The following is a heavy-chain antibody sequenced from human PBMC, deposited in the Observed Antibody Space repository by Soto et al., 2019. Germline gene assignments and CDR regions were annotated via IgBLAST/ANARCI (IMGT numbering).Heavy chain of an antibody. CDR1: GFSFSDYA. CDR2: ISRTGDSA. CDR3: AKGPDGSGYYHNWFDS. Sequence: EVHLLESGGALVQPGGSLTLSCAASGFSFSDYAMSWVRQAPGTGLEWVSSISRTGDSAYYADSVKGRFAISRDRSKNRLSLQMNSLRVEDTAVYYCAKGPDGSGYYHNWFDSWGQGTLITVSS. J-gene: IGHJ5*01. V-gene: IGHV3-23*01. D-gene: IGHD3-22*01.